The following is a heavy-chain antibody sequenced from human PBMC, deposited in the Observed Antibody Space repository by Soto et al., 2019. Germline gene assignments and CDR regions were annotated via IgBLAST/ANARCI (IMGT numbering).Heavy chain of an antibody. Sequence: ASVKVSCKASGGTFSSYAISWVRQAPGQGLEWMGGIIPIFGTANYAQKFQGRVTITAAESTSTAHLERCSQRAEDTAVHDCARAHSLYYDSSDNCFAPWGQGTLVAVPS. D-gene: IGHD3-22*01. CDR3: ARAHSLYYDSSDNCFAP. J-gene: IGHJ5*02. CDR2: IIPIFGTA. CDR1: GGTFSSYA. V-gene: IGHV1-69*13.